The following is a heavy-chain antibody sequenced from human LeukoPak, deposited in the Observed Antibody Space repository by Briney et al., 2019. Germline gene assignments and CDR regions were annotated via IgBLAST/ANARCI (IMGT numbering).Heavy chain of an antibody. D-gene: IGHD2-15*01. CDR1: GDSINNNKW. Sequence: TLSLTCAVSGDSINNNKWWSWIRQPPGKALEWLARIDWDDDKYYSTSLKTRLTISKDTSKNQVVLTMTNMDPVDTATYYCARTKMVVAATQDFDYWGQGTLVTVSS. V-gene: IGHV2-70*11. CDR3: ARTKMVVAATQDFDY. CDR2: IDWDDDK. J-gene: IGHJ4*02.